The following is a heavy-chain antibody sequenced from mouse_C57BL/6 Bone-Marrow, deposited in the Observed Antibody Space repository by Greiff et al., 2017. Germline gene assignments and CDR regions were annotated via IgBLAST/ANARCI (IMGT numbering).Heavy chain of an antibody. D-gene: IGHD2-5*01. CDR2: IYPGDGDT. Sequence: VQLQQSGPELVKPGASVKISCKASGYAFSSSWMNWVKQRPGKGLEWIGRIYPGDGDTNYNGKFKGKATLTADKSSSTAYMQLSSLTSEDSAVYFCARFSNYVLFDYWGQGTTLTVSS. CDR3: ARFSNYVLFDY. V-gene: IGHV1-82*01. J-gene: IGHJ2*01. CDR1: GYAFSSSW.